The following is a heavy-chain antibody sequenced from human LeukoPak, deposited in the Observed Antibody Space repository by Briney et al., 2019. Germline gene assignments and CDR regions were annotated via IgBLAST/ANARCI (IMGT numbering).Heavy chain of an antibody. CDR1: GYTFTSYG. Sequence: ASVKVSCKASGYTFTSYGISWVRQAPGQGLEWMGWISAYNGNTNYAQKLQGRVTMTTDTSTSTAYMELRSLRSDDTAVYYCARVEEAGPNSGWYEDWGQGTLVTVSS. CDR2: ISAYNGNT. J-gene: IGHJ4*02. D-gene: IGHD6-19*01. CDR3: ARVEEAGPNSGWYED. V-gene: IGHV1-18*01.